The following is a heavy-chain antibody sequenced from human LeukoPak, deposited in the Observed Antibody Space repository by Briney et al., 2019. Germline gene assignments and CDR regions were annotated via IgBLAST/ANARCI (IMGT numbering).Heavy chain of an antibody. Sequence: GGSLRLSCAASGFTFSSYAMSWVRQPPGKGLEWVSAISGSGGGTYYADSVKGRFTISRDNSKNTLYLQMNSLRAEDTAVYYCVFEGWLGYFDYWGQGTLVTVSS. CDR2: ISGSGGGT. CDR3: VFEGWLGYFDY. D-gene: IGHD6-19*01. V-gene: IGHV3-23*01. J-gene: IGHJ4*02. CDR1: GFTFSSYA.